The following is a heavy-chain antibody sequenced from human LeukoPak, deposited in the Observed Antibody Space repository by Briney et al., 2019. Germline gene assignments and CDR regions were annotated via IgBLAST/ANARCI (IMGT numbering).Heavy chain of an antibody. V-gene: IGHV3-48*03. CDR1: GFSFSRYE. CDR3: ARVIVGAPNKAFDI. CDR2: ISSSGSTI. D-gene: IGHD1-26*01. Sequence: PGGSLRLPCAASGFSFSRYEMNWVRQAPGKGLEWVSYISSSGSTIYYADSVKGRFTISRDNAKNSLYLQMNSLRAEDTAVYYCARVIVGAPNKAFDIWGQGTMVTVSS. J-gene: IGHJ3*02.